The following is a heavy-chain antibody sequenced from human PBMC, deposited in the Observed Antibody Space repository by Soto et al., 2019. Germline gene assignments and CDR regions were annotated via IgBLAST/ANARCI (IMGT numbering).Heavy chain of an antibody. J-gene: IGHJ4*02. D-gene: IGHD3-10*01. CDR3: ARSRNSAVADSFDF. V-gene: IGHV3-30*04. Sequence: QVQVVESGGGVVQPGRSLRLSCAASGFPFSRYAIHWVCQAPGKGLEWVAVISRDGSNKYYVDSVKGRFTISRDNSKNTLYLQMNSLRDEDTAVYYCARSRNSAVADSFDFWGQGTLVTVSS. CDR1: GFPFSRYA. CDR2: ISRDGSNK.